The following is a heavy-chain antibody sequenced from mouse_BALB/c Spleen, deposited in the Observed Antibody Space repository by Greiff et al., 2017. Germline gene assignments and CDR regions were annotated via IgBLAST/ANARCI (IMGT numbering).Heavy chain of an antibody. D-gene: IGHD1-1*01. CDR2: IDPANGNT. CDR1: GFNIKDTY. Sequence: EVKLVESGAELVKPGASVKLSCTASGFNIKDTYMHWVKQRPEQGLEWIGRIDPANGNTKYDPKFQGKATITADTSSNTAYLQLSSLTSEDTAVYYCANSYYYGSSYYAMDYWGQGTSVTVSS. J-gene: IGHJ4*01. V-gene: IGHV14-3*02. CDR3: ANSYYYGSSYYAMDY.